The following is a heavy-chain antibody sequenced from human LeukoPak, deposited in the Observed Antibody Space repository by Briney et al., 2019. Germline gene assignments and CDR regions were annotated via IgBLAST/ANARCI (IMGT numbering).Heavy chain of an antibody. CDR2: IYHSGST. V-gene: IGHV4-30-2*01. CDR3: ARAGLVDTAMAFDY. CDR1: GGSISSGGYS. J-gene: IGHJ4*02. Sequence: SQTLSLTCAVSGGSISSGGYSWRWIRQPPGKGLEWIGYIYHSGSTYYNPSLKSRVTISVDRSKNQFSLKLSSVTAADTAVYYCARAGLVDTAMAFDYWGQGTLVTVSS. D-gene: IGHD5-18*01.